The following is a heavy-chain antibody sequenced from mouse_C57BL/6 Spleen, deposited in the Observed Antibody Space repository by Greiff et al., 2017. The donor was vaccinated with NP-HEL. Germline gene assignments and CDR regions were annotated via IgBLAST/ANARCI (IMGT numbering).Heavy chain of an antibody. CDR2: ISSGSSTI. Sequence: EVMLVESGGGLVKPGGSLKLSCAASGFTFSDYGMHWVRQAPEKGLEWVAYISSGSSTIYYADTVKGRFTISRDNAKNTLFLQMTSLRSEDTAMYYCARPLYYDYDHFGYWGKGTTLTVSS. J-gene: IGHJ2*01. V-gene: IGHV5-17*01. CDR3: ARPLYYDYDHFGY. D-gene: IGHD2-4*01. CDR1: GFTFSDYG.